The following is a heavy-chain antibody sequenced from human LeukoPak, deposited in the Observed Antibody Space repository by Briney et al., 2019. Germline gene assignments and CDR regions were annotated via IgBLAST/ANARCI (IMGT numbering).Heavy chain of an antibody. CDR2: ISSSSSTI. D-gene: IGHD3-22*01. Sequence: GGSLRLSCAASGFTFSSYSMNWVRQAPGKGLEWVSYISSSSSTIYYADSVKGRFTISRDNAKNSLYLQMNGLRAEDTAVYYCARDLAWGYYDSPDWGQGTLVTVSS. J-gene: IGHJ4*02. V-gene: IGHV3-48*04. CDR1: GFTFSSYS. CDR3: ARDLAWGYYDSPD.